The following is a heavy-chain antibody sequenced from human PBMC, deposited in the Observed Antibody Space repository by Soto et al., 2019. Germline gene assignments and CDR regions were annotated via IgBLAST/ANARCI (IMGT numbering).Heavy chain of an antibody. V-gene: IGHV4-38-2*02. Sequence: SETLSLTCAVSGYSISSGYYWGWIRQPPGKGLEWIGSIYHSGSTYYDPSLKSRVTISVDTSKNQFSLKLSSVTAADTAVYYCARDKVVVPAARPGAFDIWGQGTMVTVSS. CDR2: IYHSGST. J-gene: IGHJ3*02. D-gene: IGHD2-2*01. CDR1: GYSISSGYY. CDR3: ARDKVVVPAARPGAFDI.